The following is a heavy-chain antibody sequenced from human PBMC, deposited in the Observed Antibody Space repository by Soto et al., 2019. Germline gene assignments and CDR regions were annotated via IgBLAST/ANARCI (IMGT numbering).Heavy chain of an antibody. Sequence: PSETLSLTCTVSGGSISSGANYWSWIRPPPGKGLDWIGNIYCSGSNYYNPSLKSRVSNSVDTSSDQFSLKLSSVTAADTAVYYCARGPVVVVSPPYYFDYWRQGTRVTVT. CDR2: IYCSGSN. J-gene: IGHJ4*02. CDR1: GGSISSGANY. CDR3: ARGPVVVVSPPYYFDY. D-gene: IGHD2-21*01. V-gene: IGHV4-30-4*01.